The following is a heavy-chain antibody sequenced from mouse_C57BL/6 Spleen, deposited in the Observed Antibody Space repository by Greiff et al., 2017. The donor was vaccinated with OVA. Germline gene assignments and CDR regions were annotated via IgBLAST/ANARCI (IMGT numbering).Heavy chain of an antibody. CDR3: ARANCDGYFDY. CDR2: IYPGDGDT. CDR1: GYAFSSSW. D-gene: IGHD4-1*01. J-gene: IGHJ2*01. V-gene: IGHV1-82*01. Sequence: QVQLQQSGPELVKPGASVKISCKASGYAFSSSWMNWVKQRPGQGLEWIGRIYPGDGDTNYNGKFKGKATLTVEKSSSTAYMQLSSLTSEDSAVYFCARANCDGYFDYWGQGTTLTVSS.